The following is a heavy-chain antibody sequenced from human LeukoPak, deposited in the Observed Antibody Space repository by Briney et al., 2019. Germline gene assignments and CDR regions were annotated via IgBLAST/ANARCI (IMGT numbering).Heavy chain of an antibody. J-gene: IGHJ4*02. Sequence: PGGSLRLSCAASRFTFNNYAMHWVRQAPGKGLEWVAVISYDGSDKYYADSVKGRFTVSRDNSKNTLYLQMNSLRAEDAAVYYCARRYCSGGSCFAGGYFDYWGQGTLVTVSS. D-gene: IGHD2-15*01. CDR3: ARRYCSGGSCFAGGYFDY. CDR1: RFTFNNYA. CDR2: ISYDGSDK. V-gene: IGHV3-30-3*01.